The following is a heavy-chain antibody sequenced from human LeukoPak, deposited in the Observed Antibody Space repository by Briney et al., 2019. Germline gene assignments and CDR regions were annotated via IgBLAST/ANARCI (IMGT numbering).Heavy chain of an antibody. CDR2: ISYDGSNK. CDR1: GFTFSSYA. V-gene: IGHV3-30-3*01. Sequence: GGSLRLSCAASGFTFSSYAMHWVRQAPGKGLEWVAVISYDGSNKYYADSVKGRFTISRDNSKNTLYLQMNSLRAEDTAVYYCAKAPRSYYYYGMDVWGQGTTVTVSS. J-gene: IGHJ6*02. D-gene: IGHD1-14*01. CDR3: AKAPRSYYYYGMDV.